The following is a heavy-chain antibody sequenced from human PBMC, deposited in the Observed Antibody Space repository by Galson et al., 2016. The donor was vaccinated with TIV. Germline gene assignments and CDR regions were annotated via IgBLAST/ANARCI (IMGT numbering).Heavy chain of an antibody. J-gene: IGHJ4*02. V-gene: IGHV3-23*01. Sequence: SLRLSCAASGFTFNNYAMNWVRQAPGKGLEWVSSIGGTGGSTYYADSVKGRFTISRDSYKDTVYLQMNSLRAEDTAIYFCAKDRQWIPSSLDYWGQGILVTVSS. CDR2: IGGTGGST. CDR3: AKDRQWIPSSLDY. D-gene: IGHD5-18*01. CDR1: GFTFNNYA.